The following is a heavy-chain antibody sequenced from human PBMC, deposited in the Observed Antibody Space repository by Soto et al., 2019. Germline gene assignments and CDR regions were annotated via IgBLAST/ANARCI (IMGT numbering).Heavy chain of an antibody. D-gene: IGHD2-21*01. CDR1: RFTFSSYG. CDR2: ISYDGGKK. CDR3: AKDRGGYCFGFDH. V-gene: IGHV3-30*18. J-gene: IGHJ4*02. Sequence: QVQLVESGGGVVQPGRTLRLSCTASRFTFSSYGMHWVRQAPGKGLEWVAIISYDGGKKFYADSVKGRFTISRDNSMKTVYLQMNSLRAEDTAVYYCAKDRGGYCFGFDHWGLGTLVTVSS.